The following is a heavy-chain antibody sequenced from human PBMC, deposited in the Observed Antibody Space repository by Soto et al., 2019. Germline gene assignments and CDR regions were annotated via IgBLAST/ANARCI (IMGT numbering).Heavy chain of an antibody. V-gene: IGHV1-69*13. J-gene: IGHJ6*02. CDR3: ARGEYSSVAASLKPDYYYYGMDV. CDR2: IIPIFGTA. CDR1: GGTFSSYA. Sequence: GASVKVSCKASGGTFSSYAISWVRQAPGQRLEWMGGIIPIFGTANYAQKFQGRVTITADESTSTAYMELSSLRSEDTAVYYCARGEYSSVAASLKPDYYYYGMDVWGQGTTVTVSS. D-gene: IGHD6-6*01.